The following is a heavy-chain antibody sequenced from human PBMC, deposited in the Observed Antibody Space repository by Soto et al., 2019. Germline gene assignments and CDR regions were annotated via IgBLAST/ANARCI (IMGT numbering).Heavy chain of an antibody. J-gene: IGHJ3*01. CDR1: GFSFSADGVG. V-gene: IGHV2-5*02. D-gene: IGHD2-2*01. Sequence: QITLKESGPTLVKPTQTLTLTCTFSGFSFSADGVGVGWIRQPPGKALEWLALIYWDDDKGYSPSLKTKLSSTKDTAKNQVVLTMTNMDPVDTATYYGAHAYGGTSWPNDAFDVWGQGTVVTVSS. CDR3: AHAYGGTSWPNDAFDV. CDR2: IYWDDDK.